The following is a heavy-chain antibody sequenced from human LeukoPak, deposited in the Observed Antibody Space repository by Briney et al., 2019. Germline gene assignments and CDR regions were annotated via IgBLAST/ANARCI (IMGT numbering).Heavy chain of an antibody. CDR1: GYSFTSYW. CDR2: IYPGDSDT. D-gene: IGHD2-2*01. J-gene: IGHJ6*04. V-gene: IGHV5-51*01. Sequence: GEALKISCKGSGYSFTSYWIGWVRQVPGKGLEWMGIIYPGDSDTRYSPSFQGQVTISADKSISTAYLQWSSLKASDTAMYYCARGGLGYCSSTSCYPYYYGMDVWGKGTTVTVSS. CDR3: ARGGLGYCSSTSCYPYYYGMDV.